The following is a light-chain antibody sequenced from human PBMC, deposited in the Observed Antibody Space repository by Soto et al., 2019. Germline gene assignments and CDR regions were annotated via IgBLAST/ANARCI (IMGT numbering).Light chain of an antibody. V-gene: IGKV2-30*01. CDR1: QSPVTSDGNTY. J-gene: IGKJ2*01. Sequence: DVVMTQSPLSLSVIPGQPASISCRSSQSPVTSDGNTYLNWFHQRPGQSPRRLIYKISNRDSGVPERFIGSGSGTEFTLKISRVEAEDVGIYYCMQATGWPYTFGQGTKLEI. CDR2: KIS. CDR3: MQATGWPYT.